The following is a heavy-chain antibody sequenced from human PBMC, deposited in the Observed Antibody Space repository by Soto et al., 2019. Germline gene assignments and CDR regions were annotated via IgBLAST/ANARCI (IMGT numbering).Heavy chain of an antibody. CDR1: GGTFSSYT. CDR3: ARVGAAAGLSFDY. D-gene: IGHD6-13*01. Sequence: SVKVSCKASGGTFSSYTISWVRQAPGQGLEWMGRIIPILGIANYAQKFQGRVTITADKSTSTAYMELSSLRSEDTAVYYCARVGAAAGLSFDYRGQGTLVTVS. V-gene: IGHV1-69*02. CDR2: IIPILGIA. J-gene: IGHJ4*02.